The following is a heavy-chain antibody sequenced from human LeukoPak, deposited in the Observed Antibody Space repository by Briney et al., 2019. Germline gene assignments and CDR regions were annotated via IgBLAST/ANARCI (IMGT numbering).Heavy chain of an antibody. Sequence: PGGSLRLSCAASGFTFSSYSMNWVRQAPGKGLEWVSYISSSSSTIYYADSVKGRFTISRDNAKNSLYLQMNSLRAEDTAVYYCARMITIFGVVNYYYGMDVWGQGTTVTVSS. CDR2: ISSSSSTI. V-gene: IGHV3-48*01. CDR3: ARMITIFGVVNYYYGMDV. J-gene: IGHJ6*02. CDR1: GFTFSSYS. D-gene: IGHD3-3*01.